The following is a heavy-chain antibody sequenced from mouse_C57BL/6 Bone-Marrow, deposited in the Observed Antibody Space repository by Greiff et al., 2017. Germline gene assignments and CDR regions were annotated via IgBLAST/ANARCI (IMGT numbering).Heavy chain of an antibody. CDR3: ARNGMGLDY. D-gene: IGHD4-1*01. J-gene: IGHJ2*01. Sequence: VHLVESGPGLVQPSQCLSISCTASGFSLTSYGVHWVSQSPGKGLEWLGVIWRGGGTDYYAAFISSLGIRNDNSKSQVFFKMNSLQADDTAIYYCARNGMGLDYWGQGTTLTVSS. CDR1: GFSLTSYG. V-gene: IGHV2-2*01. CDR2: IWRGGGT.